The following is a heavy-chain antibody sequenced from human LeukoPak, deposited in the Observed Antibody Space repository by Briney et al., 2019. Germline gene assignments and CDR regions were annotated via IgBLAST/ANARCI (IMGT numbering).Heavy chain of an antibody. J-gene: IGHJ5*02. CDR1: GFTFSSYS. D-gene: IGHD3-9*01. CDR3: ARDYDILTGYSRFDP. CDR2: ISRSSRTT. Sequence: GGSLRLSCAASGFTFSSYSMNWVRQAPGKGLEWVSYISRSSRTTYYADPVKGRFTISRDNAKNSLYLQMNRLRDEDTAVYYCARDYDILTGYSRFDPWGQGTLVTVSS. V-gene: IGHV3-48*02.